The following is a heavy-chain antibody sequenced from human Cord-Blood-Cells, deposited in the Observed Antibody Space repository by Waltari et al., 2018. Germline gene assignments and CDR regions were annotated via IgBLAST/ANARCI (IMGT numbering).Heavy chain of an antibody. CDR2: IIPIFGTA. CDR1: GGTFSSYA. Sequence: QVQLAQSGAEVKKPGSAVKVSCKAAGGTFSSYAISWVRHAPGQGLEWMGGIIPIFGTANYAQKFQGRVTITADESTGTAYMELSSLRSEDTAVYYCARRDGSGSYYYFDYWGQGTLVTVSS. D-gene: IGHD3-10*01. V-gene: IGHV1-69*01. J-gene: IGHJ4*02. CDR3: ARRDGSGSYYYFDY.